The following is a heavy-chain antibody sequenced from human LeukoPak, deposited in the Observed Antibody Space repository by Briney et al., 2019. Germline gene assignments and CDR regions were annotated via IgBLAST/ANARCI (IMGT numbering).Heavy chain of an antibody. CDR1: GGSISSYY. CDR2: IYTSGST. J-gene: IGHJ4*02. CDR3: ARSNWGIDY. V-gene: IGHV4-4*09. D-gene: IGHD7-27*01. Sequence: SETLSLTCTVSGGSISSYYWSWIRQPPGKGLEWIGYIYTSGSTNYNPSLKSRVTISVDTSKNQFSLKLSSVTAADTAVYYCARSNWGIDYWGQGTLVTVSS.